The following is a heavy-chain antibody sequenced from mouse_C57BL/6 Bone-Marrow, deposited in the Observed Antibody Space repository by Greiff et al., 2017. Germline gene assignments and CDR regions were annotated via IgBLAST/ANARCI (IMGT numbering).Heavy chain of an antibody. V-gene: IGHV1-19*01. J-gene: IGHJ2*01. CDR1: GYTFTDYY. Sequence: EVQLQQSGPVLVKPGASVKMSCTASGYTFTDYYMNWVKQSHGKSLEWMGVIYPYNGGTSYNQKFKGKATLTVYKSSSTAYMELNSLTSEDSSVYYCARTGWDYFDDWGQGTTLTVSS. CDR2: IYPYNGGT. CDR3: ARTGWDYFDD. D-gene: IGHD4-1*01.